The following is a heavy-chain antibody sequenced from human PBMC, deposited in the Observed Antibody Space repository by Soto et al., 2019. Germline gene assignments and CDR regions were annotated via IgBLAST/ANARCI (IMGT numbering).Heavy chain of an antibody. V-gene: IGHV6-1*01. CDR1: GSSVASHSTA. CDR2: TYYRSKWYN. J-gene: IGHJ6*02. Sequence: PXQTLSLACAIPGSSVASHSTAWNLIRQSPSRGLVWLGRTYYRSKWYNDYAVSVKSRITINPDTSKNQFSLQLNSVTPEDTAVYYCARVNGSNWNNYYYYYGMDVWSQGAKVTVSS. D-gene: IGHD1-20*01. CDR3: ARVNGSNWNNYYYYYGMDV.